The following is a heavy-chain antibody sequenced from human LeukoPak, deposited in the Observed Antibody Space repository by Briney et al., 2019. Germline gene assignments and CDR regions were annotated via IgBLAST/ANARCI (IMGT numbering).Heavy chain of an antibody. CDR1: GFTFRSYS. CDR2: ISGMNSTI. Sequence: GSLRLSCAASGFTFRSYSMNWVRQAPGKGLEWVSFISGMNSTIYYADSVKGRFTISRDNAKNSVYLQMNSLRDEDTAVYYCARDSSDAYNPEPGYWGQGTLVTVSS. D-gene: IGHD5-24*01. J-gene: IGHJ4*02. V-gene: IGHV3-48*02. CDR3: ARDSSDAYNPEPGY.